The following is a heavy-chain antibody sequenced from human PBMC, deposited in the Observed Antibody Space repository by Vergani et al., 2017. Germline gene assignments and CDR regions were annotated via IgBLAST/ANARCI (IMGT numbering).Heavy chain of an antibody. J-gene: IGHJ4*02. CDR3: AKGSAAGEQWLVHYFDY. CDR2: IYYSGST. D-gene: IGHD6-19*01. CDR1: GGSISSSSYY. Sequence: QLQLQESGPGLVKPSETLSLTCTVSGGSISSSSYYWGWIRQPPGKGLEWSGSIYYSGSTYYNPSLKSRVTISVDTSKNPFSLKLSSVTAADTAVYYCAKGSAAGEQWLVHYFDYWGQGTLVTVSS. V-gene: IGHV4-39*07.